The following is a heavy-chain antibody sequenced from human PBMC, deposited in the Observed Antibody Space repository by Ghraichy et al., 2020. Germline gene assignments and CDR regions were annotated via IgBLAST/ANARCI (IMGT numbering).Heavy chain of an antibody. D-gene: IGHD3-10*01. CDR3: ARAPLFPPWMYYF. CDR2: ITYGGAV. CDR1: GGAFVDYY. Sequence: SETLSPTCAVYGGAFVDYYWSWIRQTPGKGLEWIGEITYGGAVNYNPSLQSRAVISMDTTRKQFFLKLTSVTAADAAVYFCARAPLFPPWMYYFWGQGTLITVSS. J-gene: IGHJ4*02. V-gene: IGHV4-34*01.